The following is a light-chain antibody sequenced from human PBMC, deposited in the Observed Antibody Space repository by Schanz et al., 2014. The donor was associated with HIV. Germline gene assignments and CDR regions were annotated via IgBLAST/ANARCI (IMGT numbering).Light chain of an antibody. Sequence: QSALTQPPSASGSPGQSVTLSCTGTSSDVGGYNYVSWYQQHTGKAPKLMIYEVSKRPSGVPDRFSGSKSGNTASLTVSGLQAEDEADYYCCSYAGSSTPYVFGTGTKLTVL. CDR1: SSDVGGYNY. J-gene: IGLJ1*01. V-gene: IGLV2-8*01. CDR3: CSYAGSSTPYV. CDR2: EVS.